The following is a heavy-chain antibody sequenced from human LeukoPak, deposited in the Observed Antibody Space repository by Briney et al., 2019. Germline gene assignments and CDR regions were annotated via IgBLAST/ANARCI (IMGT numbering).Heavy chain of an antibody. J-gene: IGHJ3*02. Sequence: SETLSLTCTVSGGAISSYYWSWIRQPPGKGLEWIGYIYYSGSTNYNPSLKSRVTISVDTSKNQFSLKLSSVTAADTAVYYCARRDYDILTGQDAFDIWGQGTMVTVSS. CDR1: GGAISSYY. D-gene: IGHD3-9*01. V-gene: IGHV4-59*08. CDR3: ARRDYDILTGQDAFDI. CDR2: IYYSGST.